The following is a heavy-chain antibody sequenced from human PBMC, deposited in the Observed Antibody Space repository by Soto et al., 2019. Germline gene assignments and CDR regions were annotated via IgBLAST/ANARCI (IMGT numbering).Heavy chain of an antibody. D-gene: IGHD5-18*01. CDR1: GFTFGDYA. J-gene: IGHJ4*02. V-gene: IGHV3-49*03. CDR2: IRSKAYGGTT. CDR3: TRDSAGYSYGYAPHY. Sequence: PGGSLRLSCTASGFTFGDYAMSWFRQAPGKGLEWVGFIRSKAYGGTTEYAASVKGRFTISRDDSKSIAYLQMNSLKTEDTAVYYCTRDSAGYSYGYAPHYWGQGTLVTVSS.